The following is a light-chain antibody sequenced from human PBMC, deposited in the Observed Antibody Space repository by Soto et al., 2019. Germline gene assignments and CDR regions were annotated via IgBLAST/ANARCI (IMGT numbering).Light chain of an antibody. J-gene: IGKJ4*01. CDR3: QQRSNWTLT. CDR2: DAS. CDR1: QSAGNF. Sequence: ETVMTQSPATLCVSPGETATLSCRASQSAGNFLAWYQQKPGQAPRLLIYDASNTATGIPARFSGSGSGTDFTLTISSLEPEDFAVYYCQQRSNWTLTFGGGTKVDIK. V-gene: IGKV3-11*01.